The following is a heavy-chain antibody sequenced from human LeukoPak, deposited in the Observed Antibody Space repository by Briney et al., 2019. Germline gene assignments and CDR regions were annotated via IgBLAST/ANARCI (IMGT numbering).Heavy chain of an antibody. CDR1: GFTFSSYG. CDR3: AKAANPKTDPLDY. D-gene: IGHD4/OR15-4a*01. V-gene: IGHV3-30*18. J-gene: IGHJ4*02. Sequence: GGSLRLSCAASGFTFSSYGMHWVRQAPGKGLEWVAVISYDGSNKYYADSVKGRFTISRDNSKNTLYLQMNSLRAEDTAVYYCAKAANPKTDPLDYWGQGTLVTVSS. CDR2: ISYDGSNK.